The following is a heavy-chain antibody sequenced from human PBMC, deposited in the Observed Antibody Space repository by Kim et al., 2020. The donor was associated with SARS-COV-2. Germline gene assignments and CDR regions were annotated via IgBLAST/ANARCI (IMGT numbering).Heavy chain of an antibody. D-gene: IGHD2-21*01. CDR3: ARIGKGIGGRYNWFDP. V-gene: IGHV2-26*01. CDR1: GFSLSNLRMG. J-gene: IGHJ5*02. Sequence: SGPTLVNPTETLTLTCTFSGFSLSNLRMGVSWIRQPPGKALEWLAHIFSNDEKSYSTSLRSRLTISKDTSESQVVLTMTNMDPVDTATYYCARIGKGIGGRYNWFDPWGQGTLVTVSS. CDR2: IFSNDEK.